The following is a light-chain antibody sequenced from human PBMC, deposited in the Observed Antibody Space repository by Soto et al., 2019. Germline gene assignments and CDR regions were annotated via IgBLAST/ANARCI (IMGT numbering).Light chain of an antibody. CDR1: QNVNSDY. J-gene: IGKJ1*01. V-gene: IGKV3-20*01. CDR3: QQYGTSPWT. Sequence: EIVLTQSPGTLSLFPGERATLSCRATQNVNSDYLAWYQQKPGQAPRLLINIASRRATGIPDRFSGSGSGTDFTLTINRLEPQDFAVYYCQQYGTSPWTFGQGTKVEIK. CDR2: IAS.